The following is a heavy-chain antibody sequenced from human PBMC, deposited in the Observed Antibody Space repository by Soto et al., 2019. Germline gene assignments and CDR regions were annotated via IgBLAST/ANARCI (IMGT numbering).Heavy chain of an antibody. CDR3: ARGRGVCSAGSCYFFHVVLGP. D-gene: IGHD2-15*01. V-gene: IGHV4-34*01. CDR2: INHSGST. J-gene: IGHJ5*02. Sequence: SETLSLTCAVYGGSFSAYYWTWIPQPPGKGLERCGEINHSGSTLDNPSLKTRVTISVDTSKNQFSLKLSSVTAADTAVYYCARGRGVCSAGSCYFFHVVLGPWGQGTLVTVSS. CDR1: GGSFSAYY.